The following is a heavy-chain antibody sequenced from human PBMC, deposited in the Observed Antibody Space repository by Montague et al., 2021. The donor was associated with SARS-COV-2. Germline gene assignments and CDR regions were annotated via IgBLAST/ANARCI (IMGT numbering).Heavy chain of an antibody. CDR1: GFTFSSYA. V-gene: IGHV3-23*01. Sequence: GSLRLSCAASGFTFSSYAMSWVRQAPGKGLEWVSAISGSGGSTYYADSVKGRFTISRDNSKNTLYLQMNSLRAEDTAVYYCAMPYCSSTSCYYYYGMDVWGQGTTVTVSS. CDR2: ISGSGGST. J-gene: IGHJ6*02. CDR3: AMPYCSSTSCYYYYGMDV. D-gene: IGHD2-2*01.